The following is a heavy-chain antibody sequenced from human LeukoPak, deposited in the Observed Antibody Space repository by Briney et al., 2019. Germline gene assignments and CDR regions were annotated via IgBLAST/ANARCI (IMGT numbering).Heavy chain of an antibody. CDR2: IYTSGST. V-gene: IGHV4-61*02. CDR1: GGSISSGSYY. Sequence: PSETLSLTCTVSGGSISSGSYYWSWIRQPAGKGLEWIGRIYTSGSTNYNPSLKSRVTISVDTSKNQFSLKLSSVTAADTAVYYCARERVWRYCGGDSCGRFDPWGQGTLVTVSS. CDR3: ARERVWRYCGGDSCGRFDP. J-gene: IGHJ5*02. D-gene: IGHD2-21*02.